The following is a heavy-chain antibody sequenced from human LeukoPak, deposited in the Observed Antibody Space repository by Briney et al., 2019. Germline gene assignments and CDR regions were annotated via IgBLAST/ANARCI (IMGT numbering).Heavy chain of an antibody. D-gene: IGHD2-2*01. CDR1: GYSISSGYY. J-gene: IGHJ6*04. Sequence: PSETLSLTCAVSGYSISSGYYWGWIRQPPGKGLEWIGSIYHSGSTYYNPSLKSRVTISVDTSKNQFSLKLSSVTAADTAVYYCARAHYCSSTSSYVLSTWDYYYYGMDVWGKGTTVTVSS. V-gene: IGHV4-38-2*01. CDR2: IYHSGST. CDR3: ARAHYCSSTSSYVLSTWDYYYYGMDV.